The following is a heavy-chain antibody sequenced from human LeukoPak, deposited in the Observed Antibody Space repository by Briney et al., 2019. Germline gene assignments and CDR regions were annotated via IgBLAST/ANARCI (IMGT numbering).Heavy chain of an antibody. J-gene: IGHJ4*02. Sequence: GASVKVSCKAPGYTVTGYYMHWVRQAPGQGLEWMGWINPNSGGTNYAQKFQGRVTMTRDTSISTAYMELSRLRSDDTAVYYCARVNLRQQLVLGYWGQGTLVTVSS. D-gene: IGHD6-13*01. CDR3: ARVNLRQQLVLGY. CDR2: INPNSGGT. V-gene: IGHV1-2*02. CDR1: GYTVTGYY.